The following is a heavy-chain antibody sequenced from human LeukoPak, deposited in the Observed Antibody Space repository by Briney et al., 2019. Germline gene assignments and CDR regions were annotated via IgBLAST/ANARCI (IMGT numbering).Heavy chain of an antibody. CDR1: GYTLTSYG. CDR3: ARVKRPAVKTSRQLGYCSGGSCYPNNDAFDI. CDR2: INPNSGGT. J-gene: IGHJ3*02. Sequence: GASVKVSCKASGYTLTSYGISWVRQAPGQGLEWMGWINPNSGGTNYAQKFQGWVTMTRDTSISTAYMELSRLRSDDTAVYYCARVKRPAVKTSRQLGYCSGGSCYPNNDAFDIWGQGTMVTVSS. V-gene: IGHV1-2*04. D-gene: IGHD2-15*01.